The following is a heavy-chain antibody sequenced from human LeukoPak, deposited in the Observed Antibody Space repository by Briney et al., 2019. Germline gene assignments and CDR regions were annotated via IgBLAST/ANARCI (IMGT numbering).Heavy chain of an antibody. CDR3: ARVGVARAFDI. CDR2: ITNNGGST. J-gene: IGHJ3*02. Sequence: GGSLTLSCLASGFIFRDYAMHWVRQAAGKGLEYVAAITNNGGSTYYADSVKGRFTISRDNSKNTLYLQMGSLRAEDMAVYHGARVGVARAFDIWGQGTMVTVSS. CDR1: GFIFRDYA. V-gene: IGHV3-64*02.